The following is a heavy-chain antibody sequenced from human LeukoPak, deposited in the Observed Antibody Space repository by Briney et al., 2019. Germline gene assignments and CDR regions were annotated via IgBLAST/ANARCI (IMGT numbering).Heavy chain of an antibody. Sequence: PSETLSLTCTVSGGSISSDTHHWGWIRQPPGKGLQWIGSVYYNGSTYYNPSLRSRVTLSVDTSKDQFSLKLSSVTATDTAMYYCARSGWPLGGFDPWGQGILVSVSS. CDR1: GGSISSDTHH. J-gene: IGHJ5*02. CDR3: ARSGWPLGGFDP. V-gene: IGHV4-39*01. D-gene: IGHD3-10*01. CDR2: VYYNGST.